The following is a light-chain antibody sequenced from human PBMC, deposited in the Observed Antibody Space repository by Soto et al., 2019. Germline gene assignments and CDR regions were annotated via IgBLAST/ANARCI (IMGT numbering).Light chain of an antibody. V-gene: IGKV3-20*01. CDR2: GAS. CDR1: QSVSNNF. Sequence: EIVLTQSPGTLSLSPGERATLSCRASQSVSNNFLGWHQQKPGQAPRLLIYGASSRATGIPDRFSGSGSGTDFTLTISRLELEDFAVYYCQQYGSSPLTFGGGTKVEIK. CDR3: QQYGSSPLT. J-gene: IGKJ4*01.